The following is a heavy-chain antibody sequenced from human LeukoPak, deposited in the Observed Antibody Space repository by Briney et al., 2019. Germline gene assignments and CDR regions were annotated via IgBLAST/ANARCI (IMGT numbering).Heavy chain of an antibody. Sequence: SETLSLTCNVYGGSFSGFYWNWIRQPPGKGLEWIGEIDHSGSTNYNPSLKSRVTISVDTSKNQFSLKLSSVTAADAAVYYCARVRYYYMDVWGKGTTVTVSS. J-gene: IGHJ6*03. V-gene: IGHV4-34*01. CDR2: IDHSGST. CDR1: GGSFSGFY. CDR3: ARVRYYYMDV.